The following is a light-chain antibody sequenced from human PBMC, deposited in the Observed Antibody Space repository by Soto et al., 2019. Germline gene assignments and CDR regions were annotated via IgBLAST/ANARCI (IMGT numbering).Light chain of an antibody. V-gene: IGLV2-14*03. J-gene: IGLJ1*01. CDR3: CSYTTSNTRQIV. CDR1: SSDVGGYNY. Sequence: QSVLTQPASVSGSPGQSITISCTGTSSDVGGYNYVSWYQQHPGKAPKFMIYDVSSRPSGVSNRFSGSKSGNTASLTIYGLQAEDEADYYCCSYTTSNTRQIVFGTGTKVTVL. CDR2: DVS.